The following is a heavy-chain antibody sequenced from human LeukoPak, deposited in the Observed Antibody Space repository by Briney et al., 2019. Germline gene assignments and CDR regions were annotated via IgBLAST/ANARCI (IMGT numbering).Heavy chain of an antibody. CDR3: ARPRTYSSSWSPFDY. V-gene: IGHV3-48*01. CDR1: GFTFSDYG. CDR2: ISGSSTTI. D-gene: IGHD6-13*01. Sequence: PGGSLRLSCAASGFTFSDYGINWVRQAPGKGLEWISFISGSSTTIYYADSVKGRFTISRDNSKNTLYLQMNSLRAEDTAVYYCARPRTYSSSWSPFDYWGQGTLVTVSS. J-gene: IGHJ4*02.